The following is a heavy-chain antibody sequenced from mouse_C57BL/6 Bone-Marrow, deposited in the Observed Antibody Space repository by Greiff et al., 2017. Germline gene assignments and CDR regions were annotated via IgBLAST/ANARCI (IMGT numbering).Heavy chain of an antibody. V-gene: IGHV5-6*01. CDR2: ISSGGSYT. CDR3: ARQFYYFDY. CDR1: GFTFSSYG. Sequence: EVHLVESGGDLVKPGGSLKLSCAASGFTFSSYGMSWVRQTPDKRLEWVATISSGGSYTYYPDSVKGRFTISRDNAKNTLYLQMSSLKSEDTAMYYCARQFYYFDYWGQGTTRTVSS. J-gene: IGHJ2*01.